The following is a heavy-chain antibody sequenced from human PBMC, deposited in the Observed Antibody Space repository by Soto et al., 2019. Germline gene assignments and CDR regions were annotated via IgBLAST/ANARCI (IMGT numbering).Heavy chain of an antibody. J-gene: IGHJ4*02. D-gene: IGHD1-1*01. CDR1: GFTFSSYA. V-gene: IGHV3-30-3*01. CDR3: ARDSRYDGWNHGEGFDY. Sequence: QVQLVESGGGVVQPGRSLRLSCAASGFTFSSYAMHWVRQAPGKGLEWVAVISYDGSNKYYADSVKGRFTISRDNSKNTLYLQMNSLRAEDTAVYYCARDSRYDGWNHGEGFDYWGQGTLVTVSS. CDR2: ISYDGSNK.